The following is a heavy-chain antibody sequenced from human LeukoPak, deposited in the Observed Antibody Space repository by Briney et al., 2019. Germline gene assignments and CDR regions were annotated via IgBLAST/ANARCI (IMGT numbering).Heavy chain of an antibody. V-gene: IGHV4-39*01. D-gene: IGHD3-10*01. CDR3: ARHVRLWFGELTSQWNYFDY. J-gene: IGHJ4*02. Sequence: PSETLSLTCTVSGGSISSSSYYWGWIRQPPGKGLEWIGSIYYSGSTNYNPSLKSRVTISVDTSKNQFSLKLSSVTAADTAVYYCARHVRLWFGELTSQWNYFDYWGQGTLVTVSS. CDR2: IYYSGST. CDR1: GGSISSSSYY.